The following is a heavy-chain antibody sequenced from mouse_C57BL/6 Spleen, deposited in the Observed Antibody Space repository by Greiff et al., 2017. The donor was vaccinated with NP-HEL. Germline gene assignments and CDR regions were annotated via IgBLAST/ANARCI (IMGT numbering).Heavy chain of an antibody. CDR1: GFTFSSYA. CDR2: ISDGGSYT. Sequence: EVQLVESGGGLVKPGGSLKLSCAASGFTFSSYAMSWVRQTPEKRLEWVATISDGGSYTYYPDNVKGRFTISRDNAKNNLYLQMSHLKSEDTAMYYCARDNGITTVEVSYWYFDVWGTGTTVTVSS. V-gene: IGHV5-4*01. D-gene: IGHD1-1*01. J-gene: IGHJ1*03. CDR3: ARDNGITTVEVSYWYFDV.